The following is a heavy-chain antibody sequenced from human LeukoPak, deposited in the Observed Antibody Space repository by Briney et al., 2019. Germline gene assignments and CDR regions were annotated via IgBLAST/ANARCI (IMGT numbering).Heavy chain of an antibody. CDR2: IYYSGST. CDR3: ASYSYYYDSSGYFDY. Sequence: SQTLSLTCTVSGGSISSGDYYWSWIRQPPGKGLEWIGYIYYSGSTNYNPSLKSRVTISVDTSKNQFSLKLSSVTAADTAVYYCASYSYYYDSSGYFDYWGQGTLVTVSS. CDR1: GGSISSGDYY. V-gene: IGHV4-61*08. D-gene: IGHD3-22*01. J-gene: IGHJ4*02.